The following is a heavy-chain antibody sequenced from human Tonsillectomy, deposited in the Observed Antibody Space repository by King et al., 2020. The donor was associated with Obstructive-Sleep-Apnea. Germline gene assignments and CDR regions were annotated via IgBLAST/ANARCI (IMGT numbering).Heavy chain of an antibody. CDR1: GYTFTGYY. Sequence: QLVQSGAEVKKPGASVKVSCKASGYTFTGYYMHWVRQAPGQGLEWMGWINPSSGGTNYAQRFQGWVTMTRDTSISTAYMELSRLRSDDTAVYYCARGASIGYCTGDSCPYFDYWGQGTLVTVSS. V-gene: IGHV1-2*04. CDR2: INPSSGGT. D-gene: IGHD2-15*01. CDR3: ARGASIGYCTGDSCPYFDY. J-gene: IGHJ4*02.